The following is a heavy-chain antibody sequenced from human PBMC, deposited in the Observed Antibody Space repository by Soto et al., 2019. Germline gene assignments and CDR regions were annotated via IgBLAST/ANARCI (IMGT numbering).Heavy chain of an antibody. V-gene: IGHV1-46*01. CDR1: GYTFTSYF. CDR2: FDPSGVAT. CDR3: ARVSRGAFDI. J-gene: IGHJ3*02. Sequence: QVQLVQSGAEVKKPGASVKVSCKASGYTFTSYFIHWVRQAPGQGLEWMGVFDPSGVATNSAQKFQGRFTMTRDTSTSTVYMDLTSLGSDDTALYYCARVSRGAFDIWGQGTLVTVSS.